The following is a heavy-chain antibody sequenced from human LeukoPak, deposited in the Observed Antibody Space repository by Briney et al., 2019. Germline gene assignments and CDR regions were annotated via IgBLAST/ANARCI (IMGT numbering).Heavy chain of an antibody. V-gene: IGHV4-39*01. CDR2: IYYSGST. D-gene: IGHD3-10*01. CDR1: GGSISSSSYY. J-gene: IGHJ4*02. Sequence: SETLSLTRTVSGGSISSSSYYWGWIRQPPGKGLEWIGSIYYSGSTYYNPSLKSRVTISVDTSKNQFSLKLSSVTAADTAVYYCASSITMALFDYWGQGTLVTVSS. CDR3: ASSITMALFDY.